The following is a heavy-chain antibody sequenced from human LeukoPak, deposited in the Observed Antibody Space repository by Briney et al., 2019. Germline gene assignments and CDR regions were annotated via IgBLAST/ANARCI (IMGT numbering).Heavy chain of an antibody. J-gene: IGHJ4*02. CDR1: GGSISSYY. CDR3: ARRFIAAAGHFDY. CDR2: IYYSGST. Sequence: SETLSLTCTVSGGSISSYYWSWIRQPPGKGLEWIGYIYYSGSTNYNPSLKSRVTISVDTSKNQFSLKLSSVTAADTAVYYCARRFIAAAGHFDYWGQGTLVTVSS. D-gene: IGHD6-13*01. V-gene: IGHV4-59*01.